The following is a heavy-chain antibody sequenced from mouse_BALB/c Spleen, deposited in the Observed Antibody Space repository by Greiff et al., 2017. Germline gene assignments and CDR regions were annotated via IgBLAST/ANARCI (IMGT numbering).Heavy chain of an antibody. Sequence: EVKVEESGGGLVKPGGSLKLSCAASGFTFSSYAMSWVRQTPEKRLEWVASISSGGSTYYPDSVKGRFTISRDNARNILYLQMSSLRSEDTAMYYCARGFDGYYSYWGQGTTLTVSS. D-gene: IGHD2-3*01. V-gene: IGHV5-6-5*01. J-gene: IGHJ2*01. CDR2: ISSGGST. CDR3: ARGFDGYYSY. CDR1: GFTFSSYA.